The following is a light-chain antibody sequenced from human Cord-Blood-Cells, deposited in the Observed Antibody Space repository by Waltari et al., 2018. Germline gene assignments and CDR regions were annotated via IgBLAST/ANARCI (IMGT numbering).Light chain of an antibody. CDR2: EGS. CDR3: CSYAGSSYV. J-gene: IGLJ1*01. CDR1: SSDVGSYNL. V-gene: IGLV2-23*01. Sequence: QSALTQPASVSGSPGQSITISCTGTSSDVGSYNLFSCYQQHPGKAPKLMIYEGSKRPSGVSNRFSGSKSGNTASLTISGLQAEDEADYYCCSYAGSSYVFGTGTKVTVL.